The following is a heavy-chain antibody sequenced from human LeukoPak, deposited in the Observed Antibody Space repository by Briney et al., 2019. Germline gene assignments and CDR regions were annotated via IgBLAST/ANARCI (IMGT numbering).Heavy chain of an antibody. D-gene: IGHD3-3*01. CDR3: AKIPGADDFWSSYGVTRDHYYMDV. Sequence: QPGGSLRLSCAPSGFTFSHYAMHWVRQAPGKGLEWVAFIRYDGGDRYFADSVKGRFTISRDNSKNILYLQMNSLRGEDTAVYYCAKIPGADDFWSSYGVTRDHYYMDVWGKGTTVTVSS. CDR1: GFTFSHYA. CDR2: IRYDGGDR. J-gene: IGHJ6*03. V-gene: IGHV3-30*02.